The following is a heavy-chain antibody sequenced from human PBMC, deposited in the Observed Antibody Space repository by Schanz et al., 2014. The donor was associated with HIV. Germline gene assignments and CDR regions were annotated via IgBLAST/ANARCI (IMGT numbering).Heavy chain of an antibody. D-gene: IGHD6-13*01. CDR3: AKALTSSAAGNFDP. V-gene: IGHV3-30*18. J-gene: IGHJ5*02. CDR2: ISFDGSNK. CDR1: GFTFSDYY. Sequence: QVQLVESGGGVVQPGRSLRLSCAASGFTFSDYYMSWIRQAPGKGLEWGAIISFDGSNKYYADSVKGRFTISRDNSKNTLYLQMNSLRAEDSAVYYCAKALTSSAAGNFDPWGQGTLVTVSS.